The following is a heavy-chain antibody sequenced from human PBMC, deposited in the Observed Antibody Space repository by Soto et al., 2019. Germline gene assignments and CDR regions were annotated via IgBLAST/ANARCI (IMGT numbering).Heavy chain of an antibody. D-gene: IGHD3-3*01. Sequence: PGGSLRLSCAASGFTFSSYSMNWVRQAPGKGLERVSSISSSSSYIYYADSVKGRFTISRDNAKNSLYLQMNSLRAEDTAVYYCASVYYDFWSGYSPPDYWGQGTLVTVSS. CDR1: GFTFSSYS. V-gene: IGHV3-21*01. J-gene: IGHJ4*02. CDR3: ASVYYDFWSGYSPPDY. CDR2: ISSSSSYI.